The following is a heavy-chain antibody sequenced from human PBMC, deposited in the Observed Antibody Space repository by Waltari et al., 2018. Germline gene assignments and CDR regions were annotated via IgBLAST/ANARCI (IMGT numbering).Heavy chain of an antibody. J-gene: IGHJ4*02. CDR3: ARDGAHYGFSSGHVDY. V-gene: IGHV4-4*07. Sequence: QVQLQDSGPGLATPSETLSLTCTVSGGSISRYYWGWLRQPAGKGLEWVGRLYTSGSTNYYPSLKSRVTMSVDTSKNQFSLKVSSVTAADTAVYYCARDGAHYGFSSGHVDYWRQGTLVTVSS. CDR1: GGSISRYY. D-gene: IGHD3-3*01. CDR2: LYTSGST.